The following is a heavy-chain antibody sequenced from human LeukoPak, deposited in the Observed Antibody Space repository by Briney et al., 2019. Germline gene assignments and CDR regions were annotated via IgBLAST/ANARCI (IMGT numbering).Heavy chain of an antibody. Sequence: SGGSLRLSCAASGFTFSSYWMSWVRQAPGKGLEWVANIKQDGSEKYYVDSVKGRFTISRDNAKNSLYLQMNSLRAEDTALYYCARVPFFDAFDIWGQGTMVTVSS. J-gene: IGHJ3*02. V-gene: IGHV3-7*03. CDR2: IKQDGSEK. CDR3: ARVPFFDAFDI. CDR1: GFTFSSYW.